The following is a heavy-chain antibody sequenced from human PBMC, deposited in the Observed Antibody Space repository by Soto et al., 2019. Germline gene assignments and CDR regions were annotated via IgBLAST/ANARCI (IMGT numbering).Heavy chain of an antibody. CDR1: GFTFGDYA. V-gene: IGHV3-49*04. J-gene: IGHJ6*02. CDR2: IRSKAYGGTT. Sequence: ESGGGLVQPGRSLRLSCTASGFTFGDYAMSWVRQAPGKGLEWVGFIRSKAYGGTTEYAASVKGRFTISRDDSKSIAYLQMNSLKTEDTAVYYCTPSLEVADLYYYYGMDVWGQGTTVTVSS. CDR3: TPSLEVADLYYYYGMDV. D-gene: IGHD3-16*02.